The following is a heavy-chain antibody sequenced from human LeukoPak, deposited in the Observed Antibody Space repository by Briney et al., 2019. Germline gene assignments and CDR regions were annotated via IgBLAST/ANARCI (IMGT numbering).Heavy chain of an antibody. CDR3: ARVITIFGVVILTYFDY. Sequence: KSSETPSLTCTVSGGSISSSSYYWGWIRQPPGKGLEWIGSIYYSGSTYYNPSLKSRVTISVDTSKNQFSLKLSSVTAADTAVYYCARVITIFGVVILTYFDYWGQGTLVTVSS. J-gene: IGHJ4*02. D-gene: IGHD3-3*01. V-gene: IGHV4-39*01. CDR1: GGSISSSSYY. CDR2: IYYSGST.